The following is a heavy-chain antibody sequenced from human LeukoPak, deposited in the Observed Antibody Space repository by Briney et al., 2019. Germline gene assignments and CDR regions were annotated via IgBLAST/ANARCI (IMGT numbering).Heavy chain of an antibody. CDR3: ARDSAGLYYYDSSGYSPFDY. Sequence: GGSLTLLCAASGLTFSDYYMSWIRQAPGEGREWVSYISSSGSTIYYTDCVEGRFTISRDNAKNSLYLQMNSLRAEDTAVYYCARDSAGLYYYDSSGYSPFDYWGQGTLVTVSS. D-gene: IGHD3-22*01. CDR2: ISSSGSTI. CDR1: GLTFSDYY. J-gene: IGHJ4*02. V-gene: IGHV3-11*04.